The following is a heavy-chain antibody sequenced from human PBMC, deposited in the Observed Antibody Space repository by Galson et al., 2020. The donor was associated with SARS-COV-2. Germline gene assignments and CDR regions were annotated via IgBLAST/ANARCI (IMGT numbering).Heavy chain of an antibody. CDR2: ISAYNGNT. CDR3: ARDRPYYYDSSGIDFDY. J-gene: IGHJ4*02. CDR1: GYTFTSYG. Sequence: ASVKVSCKASGYTFTSYGISWVRQAPGQGLEWMGWISAYNGNTNYAQKLQGRVTMTTDTSTSTAYMELRSLRSDDPAVYYCARDRPYYYDSSGIDFDYWGQGTLVTVSS. D-gene: IGHD3-22*01. V-gene: IGHV1-18*04.